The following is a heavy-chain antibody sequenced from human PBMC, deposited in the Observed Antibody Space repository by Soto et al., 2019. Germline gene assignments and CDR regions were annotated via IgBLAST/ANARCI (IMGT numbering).Heavy chain of an antibody. CDR3: ARRGPGTYFDY. D-gene: IGHD6-13*01. Sequence: PGGSLRLSCAASGFIFSDYAMSWVRRAPGKGLEWVSTISGSGGTTYYTDSVKGRFTISRDNSKDTLYLQMNSLRTEDTAVYYCARRGPGTYFDYWGQGTLVTVSS. J-gene: IGHJ4*02. CDR1: GFIFSDYA. CDR2: ISGSGGTT. V-gene: IGHV3-23*01.